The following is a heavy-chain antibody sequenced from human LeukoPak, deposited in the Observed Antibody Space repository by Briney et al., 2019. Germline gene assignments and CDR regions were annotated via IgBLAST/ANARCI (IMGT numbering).Heavy chain of an antibody. D-gene: IGHD2-21*01. CDR1: GFTFSSYA. J-gene: IGHJ5*02. CDR2: ISGSGGST. Sequence: GGSLRLSCAASGFTFSSYAMSWVRQAPGKGLEWASAISGSGGSTYYADSVKGRFTISRDNSKNTLYLQMNSLRAEDTAVYYCAKLYCGGDCYSFNWFDPWGQGTLVTVSS. V-gene: IGHV3-23*01. CDR3: AKLYCGGDCYSFNWFDP.